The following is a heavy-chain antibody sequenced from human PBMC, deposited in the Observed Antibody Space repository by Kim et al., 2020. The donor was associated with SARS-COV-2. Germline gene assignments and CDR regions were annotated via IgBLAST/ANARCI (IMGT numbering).Heavy chain of an antibody. D-gene: IGHD5-12*01. V-gene: IGHV1-69*13. CDR1: GGTFSSYA. J-gene: IGHJ4*02. Sequence: SVKVSCKASGGTFSSYAISWVRQAPGQGLEWMGGIIPIFGTANYAQKFQGRVTITADESTSTAYMELSSLRSEDTAVYYCASGEGYSGYDSGDYWGQGTLVTVSS. CDR2: IIPIFGTA. CDR3: ASGEGYSGYDSGDY.